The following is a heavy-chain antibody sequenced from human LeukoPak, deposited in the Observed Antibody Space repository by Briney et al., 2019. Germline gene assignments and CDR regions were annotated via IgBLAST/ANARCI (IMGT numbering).Heavy chain of an antibody. Sequence: GGSLRLSCAASGVTFSDYYMSWIRQAPGKGLEWLSYISDLSNNRYYADTVKGRFTISRDDAKNSVYLQMNSLRAEDTAVYYCARFGTSGYSGDHWGQGTLVTVSS. D-gene: IGHD3-22*01. CDR1: GVTFSDYY. V-gene: IGHV3-11*04. CDR3: ARFGTSGYSGDH. J-gene: IGHJ4*02. CDR2: ISDLSNNR.